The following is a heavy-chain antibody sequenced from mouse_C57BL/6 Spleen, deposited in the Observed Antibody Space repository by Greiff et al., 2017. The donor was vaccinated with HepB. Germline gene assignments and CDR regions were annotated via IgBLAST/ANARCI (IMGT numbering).Heavy chain of an antibody. D-gene: IGHD2-3*01. CDR2: IDPSDSYT. CDR1: GYTFTSYW. CDR3: ARIYDGYYLRAMDY. Sequence: QVQLQQPGAELVRPGTSVKLSCKASGYTFTSYWMHWVKQRPGQGLEWIGVIDPSDSYTNYNQQFKGKATLTVDTSSSTAYMQLSSLTSEDSAVYYCARIYDGYYLRAMDYWGQGTSVTVSS. V-gene: IGHV1-59*01. J-gene: IGHJ4*01.